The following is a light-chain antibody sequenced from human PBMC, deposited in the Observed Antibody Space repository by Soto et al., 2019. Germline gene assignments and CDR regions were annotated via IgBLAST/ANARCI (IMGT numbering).Light chain of an antibody. V-gene: IGKV3-20*01. Sequence: ELVLTQSQGTLSLSPGERATPPCRGSQSVSSSFLAWYQQRPGQAPRLLIYGASSRATGIPDRFSGSGSGTDFTLTISRLEPEDCAVYYCQQYGTSPPTFGQGTKVDIK. CDR1: QSVSSSF. J-gene: IGKJ1*01. CDR2: GAS. CDR3: QQYGTSPPT.